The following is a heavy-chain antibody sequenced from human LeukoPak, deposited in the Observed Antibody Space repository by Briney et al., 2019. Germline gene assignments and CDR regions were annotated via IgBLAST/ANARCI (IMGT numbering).Heavy chain of an antibody. Sequence: GGSLRLSCAASGFTFSSYSMNWVRQAPGKGLEWVSYISSSSSTIYYADSVKGRFTISRDNAKNSLYLQMNSLRAEDTAVYYCARVVGATPTWGQGTPVTVSS. D-gene: IGHD1-26*01. CDR2: ISSSSSTI. CDR1: GFTFSSYS. CDR3: ARVVGATPT. V-gene: IGHV3-48*04. J-gene: IGHJ5*02.